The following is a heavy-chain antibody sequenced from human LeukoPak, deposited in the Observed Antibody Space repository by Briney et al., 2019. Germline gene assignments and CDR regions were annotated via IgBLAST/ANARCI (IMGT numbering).Heavy chain of an antibody. J-gene: IGHJ5*02. CDR2: IRNSGTTI. V-gene: IGHV3-48*03. D-gene: IGHD2-2*03. CDR1: GFTFSDYE. CDR3: ARGGYCSSTSCYLDYNWFDP. Sequence: GGSLRLSCVASGFTFSDYEMNWVRQAPGKGLEWISYIRNSGTTIYYADSVKGRFTISRDNAKNSLYLQMNSLRAEDTAVYYCARGGYCSSTSCYLDYNWFDPWGQGTLVTVSS.